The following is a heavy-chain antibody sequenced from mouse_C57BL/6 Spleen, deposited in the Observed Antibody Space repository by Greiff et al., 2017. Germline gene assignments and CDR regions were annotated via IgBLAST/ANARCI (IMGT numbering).Heavy chain of an antibody. CDR1: GFSFTSSG. CDR3: AKPPRSDWYFDV. Sequence: VKLVESGPGLVAPSQCLSITCTVSGFSFTSSGVSWVSQPPGKGLEWLGVIWGDGSTNNHSALISRLSISKDNSKSQVFLKLNSRQTDETATYYGAKPPRSDWYFDVWGTGTTVTVSS. CDR2: IWGDGST. J-gene: IGHJ1*03. V-gene: IGHV2-3*01.